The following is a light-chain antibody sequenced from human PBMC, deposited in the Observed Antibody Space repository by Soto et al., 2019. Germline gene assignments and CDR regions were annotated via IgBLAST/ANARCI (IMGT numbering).Light chain of an antibody. CDR1: QSVSSD. Sequence: EIVMTQSPATLSVSPGERATLSCRASQSVSSDLAWYQHKPGQAPRLLIYGASTRATGIPARFSGRGSGTEFTLTISSLQSVDFAVYYCQQYDNWLQTFGQGTKV. J-gene: IGKJ1*01. CDR2: GAS. CDR3: QQYDNWLQT. V-gene: IGKV3-15*01.